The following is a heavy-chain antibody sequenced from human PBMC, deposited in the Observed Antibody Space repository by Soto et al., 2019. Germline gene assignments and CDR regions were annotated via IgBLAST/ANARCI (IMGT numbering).Heavy chain of an antibody. V-gene: IGHV3-33*01. CDR1: GFPLSNYG. Sequence: GGSLRLSCAAYGFPLSNYGMHWVRQAPGKGLEWVAVIWHDGSIQQYADSVKGRFTISRDNSKNTLFLQMNSLRAEDTAVYYCATEKSSSPFAYWGPGTLVTVPS. J-gene: IGHJ4*02. CDR3: ATEKSSSPFAY. D-gene: IGHD2-2*01. CDR2: IWHDGSIQ.